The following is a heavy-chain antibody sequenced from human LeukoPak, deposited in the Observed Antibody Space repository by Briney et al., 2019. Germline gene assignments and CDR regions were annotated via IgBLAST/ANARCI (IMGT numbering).Heavy chain of an antibody. V-gene: IGHV3-7*03. J-gene: IGHJ2*01. CDR2: IKQDGSEK. CDR3: ARLKLGYWYFDL. Sequence: GGSLRLSCAASGFTFSSYWMSWVRQAPGKGLEWVANIKQDGSEKHYVDSLKGRFAISRDNAKNSLYLHTHSLRAEDTAIYYCARLKLGYWYFDLWGRGTLLTVSS. CDR1: GFTFSSYW. D-gene: IGHD7-27*01.